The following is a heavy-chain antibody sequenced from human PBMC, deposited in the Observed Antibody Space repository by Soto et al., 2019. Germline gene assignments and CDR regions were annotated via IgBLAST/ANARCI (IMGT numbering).Heavy chain of an antibody. Sequence: PSETLSLTCTFSGGSISSYYWIWIRQPPGKGLEWIGYIYYSGSTNYNPSLKSRVTISVDTSKNQFSLKLSSVTAADTAVYYCARGRYEDGDYDYWGQGTLVTVSS. V-gene: IGHV4-59*01. D-gene: IGHD4-17*01. CDR2: IYYSGST. CDR3: ARGRYEDGDYDY. J-gene: IGHJ4*02. CDR1: GGSISSYY.